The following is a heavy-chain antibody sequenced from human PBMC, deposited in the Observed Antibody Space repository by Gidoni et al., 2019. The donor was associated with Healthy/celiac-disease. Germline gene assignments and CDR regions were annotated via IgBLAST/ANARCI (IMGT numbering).Heavy chain of an antibody. CDR3: ASRISFWSGYTT. J-gene: IGHJ5*02. Sequence: QLQLQESGPGLVKPSETLSLTCTGSGGSISSSSYYWGWIRQPPGKGLEWIGSIYYSGSTYYNPSLKSRVTISVDTSKNQFSLKLSSVTAADTAVYYCASRISFWSGYTTWGQGTLVTVSS. CDR2: IYYSGST. V-gene: IGHV4-39*01. D-gene: IGHD3-3*01. CDR1: GGSISSSSYY.